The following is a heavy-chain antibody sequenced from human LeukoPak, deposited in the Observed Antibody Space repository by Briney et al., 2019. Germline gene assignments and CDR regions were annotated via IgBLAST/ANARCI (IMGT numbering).Heavy chain of an antibody. Sequence: SETLSLTSTVSAVSISSYYWSWIRQPAGKGLEWIGRIYTSGSNNYNPSLKSRVTMSVDTSKNQFSLKLTSVTAADTAVYYCARDQPLYSGYDYYYGMDVWGQGTTVTVSS. V-gene: IGHV4-4*07. CDR2: IYTSGSN. CDR1: AVSISSYY. J-gene: IGHJ6*02. D-gene: IGHD5-12*01. CDR3: ARDQPLYSGYDYYYGMDV.